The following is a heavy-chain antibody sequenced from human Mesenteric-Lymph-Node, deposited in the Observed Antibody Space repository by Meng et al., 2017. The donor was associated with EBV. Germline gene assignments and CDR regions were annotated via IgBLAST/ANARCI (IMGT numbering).Heavy chain of an antibody. CDR1: GDTFSNYG. J-gene: IGHJ5*01. Sequence: EHLDQSGAEVKTPGSSVKVSSKTSGDTFSNYGISWVRQAPGQGLEWMGGIIPILGTTNYAQKFRDRVTVTADESTTTAYMELTSLRFDDTAVYYCANHSTRWYVLDSWGQGTLVTVSS. CDR2: IIPILGTT. CDR3: ANHSTRWYVLDS. V-gene: IGHV1-69*01. D-gene: IGHD2-2*01.